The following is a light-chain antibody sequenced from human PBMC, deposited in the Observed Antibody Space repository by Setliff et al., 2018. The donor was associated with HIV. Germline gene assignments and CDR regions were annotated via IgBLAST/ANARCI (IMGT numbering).Light chain of an antibody. CDR1: SGDIGRYDY. CDR2: DVN. V-gene: IGLV2-14*03. J-gene: IGLJ1*01. CDR3: ISYADVSTFL. Sequence: QSVLAQPASVSGSPGQSITVSCTGSSGDIGRYDYVAWYQQHPGKFPKLIIYDVNDRPSGVSNRFSGSKSGDTASLTISGLHAEDEADYYCISYADVSTFLFGTGTKFTVL.